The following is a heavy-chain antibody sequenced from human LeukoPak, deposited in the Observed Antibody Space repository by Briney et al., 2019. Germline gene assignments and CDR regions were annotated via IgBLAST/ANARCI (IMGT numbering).Heavy chain of an antibody. Sequence: PGGSLRLSCAASGFTVSSNYMSWVRQAPGKGLEWVSVIYSGGSTYYADSVKGRFTISRDNSKNTLYLQMNSLRAEDTAVYYCAGGGKYSSSWPPFDYWGQGTLVTVSS. CDR3: AGGGKYSSSWPPFDY. J-gene: IGHJ4*02. CDR2: IYSGGST. D-gene: IGHD6-13*01. CDR1: GFTVSSNY. V-gene: IGHV3-53*01.